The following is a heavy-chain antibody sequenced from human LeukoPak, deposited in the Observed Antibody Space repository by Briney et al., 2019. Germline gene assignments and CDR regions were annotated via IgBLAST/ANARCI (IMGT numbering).Heavy chain of an antibody. D-gene: IGHD3-22*01. J-gene: IGHJ4*02. Sequence: RRGGSLQISCQGSGYLFTTYWSGGGCQVPGKGREWRGIIYPGDSDTRYSPSFEGQVTISADKSISTAYLQWSTLKASDTAMYYCARRASSGYYYEVDYWGQGTLVTVSS. CDR1: GYLFTTYW. CDR3: ARRASSGYYYEVDY. V-gene: IGHV5-51*01. CDR2: IYPGDSDT.